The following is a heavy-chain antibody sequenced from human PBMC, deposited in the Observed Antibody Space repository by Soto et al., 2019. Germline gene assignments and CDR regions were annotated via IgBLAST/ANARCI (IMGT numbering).Heavy chain of an antibody. CDR3: VREYQYGFEM. CDR1: GFTFNTFP. Sequence: EVQLVESGGGFVQPGGSLRLSCAASGFTFNTFPMNWVRLAPGKGLEWLSHISSNSDAMYYADSVKGRFTISRDNARKSLYLQMNSLIVDDTAVYYCVREYQYGFEMWGQGTMVTVSS. J-gene: IGHJ3*02. CDR2: ISSNSDAM. V-gene: IGHV3-48*01.